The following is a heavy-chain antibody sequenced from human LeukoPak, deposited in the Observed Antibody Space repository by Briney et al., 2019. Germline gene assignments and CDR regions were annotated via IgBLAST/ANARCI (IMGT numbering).Heavy chain of an antibody. Sequence: PGGSLRLSCAASGFTFSDYYMSWVRQAPGKGLEWVSAISGSGVSTYYADSVKGRFTISRDNSKNTLYLQMNSLTAEDTAVYYCARDYTYCSGSRCYDRFDYWGQGIRVTVSS. CDR2: ISGSGVST. V-gene: IGHV3-23*01. J-gene: IGHJ4*02. CDR1: GFTFSDYY. D-gene: IGHD2-15*01. CDR3: ARDYTYCSGSRCYDRFDY.